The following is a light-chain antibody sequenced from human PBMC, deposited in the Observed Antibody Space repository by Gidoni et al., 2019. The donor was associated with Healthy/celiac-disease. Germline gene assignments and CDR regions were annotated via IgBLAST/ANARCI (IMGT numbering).Light chain of an antibody. Sequence: EIVLTQSPATLSLSPGERATLSCRASQRVSSYLAWYQQKPGQAPRLLIYDASNRATGIPARFSGRGSGRDFTLTISSLEPEDFAVYYCQQRSNWPLVTFGGGTKVEIK. V-gene: IGKV3-11*02. CDR1: QRVSSY. J-gene: IGKJ4*01. CDR2: DAS. CDR3: QQRSNWPLVT.